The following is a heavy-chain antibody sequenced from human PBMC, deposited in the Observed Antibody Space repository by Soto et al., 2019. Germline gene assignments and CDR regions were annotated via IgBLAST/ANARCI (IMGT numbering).Heavy chain of an antibody. CDR3: ATDGQTYYYDSSGYSFDY. J-gene: IGHJ4*02. CDR2: FDPEDGET. Sequence: ASVKVSCKVSGYTLTELSMHWVRQAPGKGLEWMGGFDPEDGETIYAQKFQGRVTMTEDTSTDTAYTELSSLRSEDTAVYYCATDGQTYYYDSSGYSFDYWGQGTLVTVSS. D-gene: IGHD3-22*01. V-gene: IGHV1-24*01. CDR1: GYTLTELS.